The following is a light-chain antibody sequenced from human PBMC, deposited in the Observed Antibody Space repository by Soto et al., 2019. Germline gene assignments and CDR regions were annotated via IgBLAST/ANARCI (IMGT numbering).Light chain of an antibody. CDR3: QKYNNWPRIT. CDR1: QSVSSN. CDR2: GAS. Sequence: EIVMTQSPATLSVSPGERATLSCRASQSVSSNLAWYQQKPGQAPRLLIYGASTRATGIPARFSGSGSWTEVTLTIISRLDEDVAGDYCQKYNNWPRITFGQGTRLEIK. J-gene: IGKJ5*01. V-gene: IGKV3-15*01.